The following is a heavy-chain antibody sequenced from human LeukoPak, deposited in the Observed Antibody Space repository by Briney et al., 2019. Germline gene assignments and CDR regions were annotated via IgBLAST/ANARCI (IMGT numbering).Heavy chain of an antibody. CDR2: IFHTGHT. Sequence: SQTLSLTCAVSGGSISSGDYPRSWIRQPPGKGLEWIGYIFHTGHTSYNPSLKSRVTISVDMSKNQIALKLSSVTAADTAVYYCARGFYGSGSHFDYWGQGSLVTVSS. CDR1: GGSISSGDYP. J-gene: IGHJ4*02. CDR3: ARGFYGSGSHFDY. D-gene: IGHD3-10*01. V-gene: IGHV4-30-2*01.